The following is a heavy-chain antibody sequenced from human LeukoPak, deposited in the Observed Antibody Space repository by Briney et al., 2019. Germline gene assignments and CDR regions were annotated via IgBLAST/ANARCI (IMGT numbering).Heavy chain of an antibody. CDR3: ARHGYIQFWLY. CDR1: GASISRGTYY. J-gene: IGHJ4*02. V-gene: IGHV4-39*01. D-gene: IGHD5-18*01. CDR2: IDSSGTT. Sequence: SSETLSLTCTVSGASISRGTYYWGWIRQSPDKGLEWIGSIDSSGTTHYNSSLKSRIIISVDTSKNQVSLNLTSVTFADTAVYYCARHGYIQFWLYWGQGTQVIVSS.